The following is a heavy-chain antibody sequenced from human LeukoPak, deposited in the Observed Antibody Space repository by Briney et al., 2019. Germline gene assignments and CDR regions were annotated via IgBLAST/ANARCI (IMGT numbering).Heavy chain of an antibody. CDR2: IYPGDSDT. CDR3: AGQKFAHSYGRFDAFDI. J-gene: IGHJ3*02. CDR1: GYSFTSYW. Sequence: GESLQISCQGSGYSFTSYWIGWVRQMPGKGLEWMGIIYPGDSDTRYSPSFQGQVTISADKSISTAYLQWSSLKASDTAMYYCAGQKFAHSYGRFDAFDIWGQGTMVTVSS. V-gene: IGHV5-51*01. D-gene: IGHD5-18*01.